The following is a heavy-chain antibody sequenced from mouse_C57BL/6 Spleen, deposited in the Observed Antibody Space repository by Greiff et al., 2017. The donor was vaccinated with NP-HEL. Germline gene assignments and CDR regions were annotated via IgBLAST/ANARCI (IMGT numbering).Heavy chain of an antibody. J-gene: IGHJ2*01. D-gene: IGHD1-1*01. Sequence: VQLKESEGGLVQPGSSMKLSCTASGFTFSDYYMAWVRQVPEKGLEWVANINYDGSSTYYLDSLKSRFIISRDNAKNILYLQMSSLKSEDTATYYCARAGDYYGSPYYFDYWGQGTTLTVSS. V-gene: IGHV5-16*01. CDR1: GFTFSDYY. CDR3: ARAGDYYGSPYYFDY. CDR2: INYDGSST.